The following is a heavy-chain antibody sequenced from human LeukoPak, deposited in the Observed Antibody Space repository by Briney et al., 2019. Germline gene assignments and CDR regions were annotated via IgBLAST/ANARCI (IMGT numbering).Heavy chain of an antibody. CDR3: ARSDPQYYYDSSGYSYPLVFFQH. Sequence: PGGSLRLSCAASGFTFSSYSMNWVRQAPGKGLEWVSSISSSSSYIYYADSVKGRFTISRDNAKNSLYLQMNSLRGEDTAVYYCARSDPQYYYDSSGYSYPLVFFQHWGQGTLVTVSS. CDR2: ISSSSSYI. J-gene: IGHJ1*01. D-gene: IGHD3-22*01. V-gene: IGHV3-21*01. CDR1: GFTFSSYS.